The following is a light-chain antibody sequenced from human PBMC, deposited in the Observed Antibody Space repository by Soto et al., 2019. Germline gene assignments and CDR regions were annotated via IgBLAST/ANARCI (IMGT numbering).Light chain of an antibody. CDR1: RSASSS. V-gene: IGKV3-15*01. CDR3: QQYDNWPPLT. J-gene: IGKJ4*01. CDR2: GAS. Sequence: EIVMTQSPVTLSVSPGERATLSCRASRSASSSLAWYQQKPGQAPRLLIYGASTRATDIPARFSGSGSGTEFTLTISSLQSEDFAIYYCQQYDNWPPLTFGGGTKVEIK.